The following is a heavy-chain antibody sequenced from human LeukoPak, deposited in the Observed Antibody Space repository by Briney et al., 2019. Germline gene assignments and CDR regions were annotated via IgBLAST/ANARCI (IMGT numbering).Heavy chain of an antibody. CDR2: ITRFTGTT. Sequence: GGSLRLSCAASGFTFSNYAMTWVRQAPGRGLEWISTITRFTGTTYYADSVKGRFTISRGDSNNTLYLQMNNLRVDDTAVYYCARGATYGGGDYWGQGTLVTVSS. CDR1: GFTFSNYA. V-gene: IGHV3-23*01. CDR3: ARGATYGGGDY. J-gene: IGHJ4*02. D-gene: IGHD4-23*01.